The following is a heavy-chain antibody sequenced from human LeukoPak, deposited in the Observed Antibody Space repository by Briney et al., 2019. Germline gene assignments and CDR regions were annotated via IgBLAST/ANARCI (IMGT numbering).Heavy chain of an antibody. Sequence: PGGSLRLSCAASGFTVSSNYMSWVRQAPGKGLEWVSVIYSGGSTYYADSVKGRFTISRHNSKNTLYLQMNSLRAEDTAVYYCARSPGYSYGLYYFDYWGQGTLVTVSS. J-gene: IGHJ4*02. CDR2: IYSGGST. V-gene: IGHV3-53*04. CDR3: ARSPGYSYGLYYFDY. CDR1: GFTVSSNY. D-gene: IGHD5-18*01.